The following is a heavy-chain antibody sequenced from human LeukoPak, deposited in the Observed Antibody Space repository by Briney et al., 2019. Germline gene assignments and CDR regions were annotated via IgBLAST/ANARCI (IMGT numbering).Heavy chain of an antibody. V-gene: IGHV3-21*04. J-gene: IGHJ4*02. CDR3: AKSYASGSFYDY. CDR2: IRSSDTYI. D-gene: IGHD3-10*01. Sequence: GGSLRLSCAASGFTFSSYSMNWVRQAPGKGLEWVSSIRSSDTYIYYADSVRGRFTISRDNSKNTMSLQMNNLRADDTAVYYCAKSYASGSFYDYWGQGILVTVSS. CDR1: GFTFSSYS.